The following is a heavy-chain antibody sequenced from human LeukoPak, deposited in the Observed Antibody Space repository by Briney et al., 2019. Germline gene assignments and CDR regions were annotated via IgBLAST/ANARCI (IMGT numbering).Heavy chain of an antibody. Sequence: GGSLRLSCAASGFTVSSNYMSWVRQAPGKGLEWVSVIYSGGSTYYADSVKGRFTISRDNSKNTLYLQMNSLRAEDTAVYYCAKDVRIAAAGTNFDYWGQGTLVTVSS. CDR2: IYSGGST. CDR1: GFTVSSNY. CDR3: AKDVRIAAAGTNFDY. V-gene: IGHV3-53*01. D-gene: IGHD6-13*01. J-gene: IGHJ4*02.